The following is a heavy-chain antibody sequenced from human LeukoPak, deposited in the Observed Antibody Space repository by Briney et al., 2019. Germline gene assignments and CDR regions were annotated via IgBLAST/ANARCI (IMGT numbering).Heavy chain of an antibody. V-gene: IGHV3-21*01. D-gene: IGHD6-13*01. J-gene: IGHJ5*02. CDR2: ISSSSYYT. CDR3: ARDLAAGTGNWLDP. CDR1: ELPFNAYS. Sequence: GGSLRLSCEASELPFNAYSMNWVRQAPGKGLEWVSSISSSSYYTYYADSVKGRFTISRDNTKNSLYLQMNSPRVEHTAVYYCARDLAAGTGNWLDPWGQGTLVTVSS.